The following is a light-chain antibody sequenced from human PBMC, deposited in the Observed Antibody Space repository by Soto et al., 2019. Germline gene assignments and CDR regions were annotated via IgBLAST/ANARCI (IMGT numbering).Light chain of an antibody. CDR1: QSISSY. CDR2: AAS. CDR3: QQSDSTPYT. J-gene: IGKJ2*01. Sequence: DIQMTQSPSSLSASVGDRVTITCRASQSISSYLNWYQQKPGKAPQLLIYAASSLQSGVPSRFSGSGSRTEFTLTISSLQPEDVATYYCQQSDSTPYTFGQGTKLEIK. V-gene: IGKV1-39*01.